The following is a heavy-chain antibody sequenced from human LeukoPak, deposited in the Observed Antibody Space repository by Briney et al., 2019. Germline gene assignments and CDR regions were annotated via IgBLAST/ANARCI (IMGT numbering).Heavy chain of an antibody. CDR3: TTDPGNYEIF. D-gene: IGHD4-11*01. CDR1: GFTVSSNY. V-gene: IGHV3-15*01. J-gene: IGHJ4*02. CDR2: IKSKTDGGTV. Sequence: GGSLRLSCAASGFTVSSNYMSWVRQAPGKGLEWVGRIKSKTDGGTVDYAPPVKDRFTISRDDSRNTLSLEMNFLKTEDTAVYYCTTDPGNYEIFWGQGTLVSVSS.